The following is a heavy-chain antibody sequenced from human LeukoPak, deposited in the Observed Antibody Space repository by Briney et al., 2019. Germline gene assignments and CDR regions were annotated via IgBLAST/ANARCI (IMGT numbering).Heavy chain of an antibody. CDR3: ARGLGSSWYNGVY. CDR1: GYTFTGYY. CDR2: INPNSGGT. Sequence: ASVKVSCEASGYTFTGYYMHWVRQAPGQGLEWMGRINPNSGGTNYAQKFQGRVTMTRDTSISTAYMELSRLRSDDTAVYYCARGLGSSWYNGVYWGQGTLVTVSS. D-gene: IGHD6-13*01. J-gene: IGHJ4*02. V-gene: IGHV1-2*06.